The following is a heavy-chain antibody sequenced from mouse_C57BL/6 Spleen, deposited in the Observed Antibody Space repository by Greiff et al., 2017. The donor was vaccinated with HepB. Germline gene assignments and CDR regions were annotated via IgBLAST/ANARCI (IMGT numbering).Heavy chain of an antibody. CDR3: ARITTVVEGYFDV. V-gene: IGHV1-42*01. CDR1: GYSFTGYY. J-gene: IGHJ1*03. D-gene: IGHD1-1*01. Sequence: EVQLKESGPELVKPGASVKISCKASGYSFTGYYMNWVKQSPEKSLEWIGEINPSTGGTTYNQKFKAKATLTVDKSSSTAYMQLKSLTSEDSAVYYCARITTVVEGYFDVWGTGTTVTVSS. CDR2: INPSTGGT.